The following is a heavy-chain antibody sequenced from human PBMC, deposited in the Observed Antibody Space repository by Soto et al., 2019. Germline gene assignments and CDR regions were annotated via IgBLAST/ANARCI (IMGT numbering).Heavy chain of an antibody. Sequence: QVQLVQSGAEVKKPGASVKVSCKASGYSFTDHYIHWVRQAPGQGLEWMGWVNPNTGGTNYAQRFHGRVTMTRDTSITTAYMELSSLRSEDTAVYYCARERKFDFWRKGLDVWGRGTTVTVSS. CDR1: GYSFTDHY. D-gene: IGHD3-3*01. V-gene: IGHV1-2*02. CDR3: ARERKFDFWRKGLDV. CDR2: VNPNTGGT. J-gene: IGHJ6*02.